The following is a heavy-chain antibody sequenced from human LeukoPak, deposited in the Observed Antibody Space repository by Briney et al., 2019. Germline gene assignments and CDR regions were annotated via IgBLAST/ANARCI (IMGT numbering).Heavy chain of an antibody. CDR2: IYYSGST. CDR1: GGSISSSSYY. V-gene: IGHV4-39*01. D-gene: IGHD3-22*01. Sequence: KPSETLSLTCTVSGGSISSSSYYWGWIRQPPGKGLEWIGSIYYSGSTYYNPSLKSRVTMSVDTSKNQFSLKLSSVTAADTAVYYCARRMRYTMIVVDLWGQGTLATVSS. J-gene: IGHJ5*02. CDR3: ARRMRYTMIVVDL.